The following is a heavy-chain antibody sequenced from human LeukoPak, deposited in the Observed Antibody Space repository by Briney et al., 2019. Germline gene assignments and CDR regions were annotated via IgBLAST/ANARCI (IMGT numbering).Heavy chain of an antibody. D-gene: IGHD6-13*01. CDR2: ISYDGSNK. CDR1: GFTFSSYA. CDR3: AVEGIAAAGILDY. J-gene: IGHJ4*02. V-gene: IGHV3-30-3*01. Sequence: GGSLRLSCAASGFTFSSYAMHWVRQAPGKGLEWVAVISYDGSNKYYADSVKGRFTTSRDNSKNTLYLQMNSLRAEDTAVYYCAVEGIAAAGILDYWGQGTLVTVSS.